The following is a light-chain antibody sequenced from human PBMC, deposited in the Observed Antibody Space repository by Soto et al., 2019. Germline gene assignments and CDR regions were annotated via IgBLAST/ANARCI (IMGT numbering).Light chain of an antibody. J-gene: IGLJ2*01. CDR1: SSDVGGYNY. Sequence: QSALTQPRSVSGSPGQSVTISCTGTSSDVGGYNYVSWYQQHPGKAPKLMIYDVSKRLSGVPDRFSGSKSGNTASLTISGLQAEDEADYYCCSYAGIVVFGGGTKLTVL. V-gene: IGLV2-11*01. CDR3: CSYAGIVV. CDR2: DVS.